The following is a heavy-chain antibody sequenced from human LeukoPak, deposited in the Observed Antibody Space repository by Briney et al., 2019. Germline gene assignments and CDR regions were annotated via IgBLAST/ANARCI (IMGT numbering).Heavy chain of an antibody. Sequence: ASVKVSCKASGYTFTGYYMHWVRQATGQGLEWMGWMNPNSGNTGYAQKFQGRVTITRNTSISTAYMELSSLRSEDTAVYYCARGGGRYYYDSSGLYYFDYWGQGTLVTVSS. V-gene: IGHV1-8*03. CDR1: GYTFTGYY. D-gene: IGHD3-22*01. CDR2: MNPNSGNT. CDR3: ARGGGRYYYDSSGLYYFDY. J-gene: IGHJ4*02.